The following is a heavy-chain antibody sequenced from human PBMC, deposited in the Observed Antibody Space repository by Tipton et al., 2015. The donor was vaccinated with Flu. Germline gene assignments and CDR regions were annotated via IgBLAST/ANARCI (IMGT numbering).Heavy chain of an antibody. CDR1: GGSISTYY. D-gene: IGHD1-1*01. Sequence: TLSLTCTVSGGSISTYYWSWTRQPAGKGLEWIGRIYTSGSTNYNPSLKSRVTMSVDTSKNQFSLRLSSVTAADTAVYYCARGAGGPATAYDCWGQGTLVTVSS. J-gene: IGHJ4*02. CDR2: IYTSGST. V-gene: IGHV4-4*07. CDR3: ARGAGGPATAYDC.